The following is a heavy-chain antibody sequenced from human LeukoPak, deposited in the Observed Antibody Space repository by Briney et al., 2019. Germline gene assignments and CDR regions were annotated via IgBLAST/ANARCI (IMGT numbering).Heavy chain of an antibody. CDR3: FGITVTDVPY. D-gene: IGHD1-7*01. J-gene: IGHJ4*02. V-gene: IGHV3-30*02. CDR2: IRYDGSNK. Sequence: QPGGSLRLSCAASGFTFSSYAMSWVRQAPGKGLEWVAFIRYDGSNKYYADSVKGRFTISRDNSKNALYLQMNSLRGEDTAVYYCFGITVTDVPYWGQGTLVTVSS. CDR1: GFTFSSYA.